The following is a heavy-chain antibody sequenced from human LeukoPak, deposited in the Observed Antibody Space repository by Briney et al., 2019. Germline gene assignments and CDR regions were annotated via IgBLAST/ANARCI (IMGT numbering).Heavy chain of an antibody. J-gene: IGHJ3*02. CDR3: ARKGQWLVRGTFDI. Sequence: GGSLRLSCAASGFTISSNYMNWVRQAPGKGLEWVSYISSSGATMFYADSLKGRFTVSRDNAKNSLYLQMNSLRAEDTAVYYCARKGQWLVRGTFDIWGQGTVVTVSS. V-gene: IGHV3-48*03. CDR2: ISSSGATM. D-gene: IGHD6-19*01. CDR1: GFTISSNY.